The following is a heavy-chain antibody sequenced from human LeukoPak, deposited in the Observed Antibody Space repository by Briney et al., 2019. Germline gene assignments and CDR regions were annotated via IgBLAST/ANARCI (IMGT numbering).Heavy chain of an antibody. CDR1: GGSISSGSYY. CDR3: ARTKRGAFGI. D-gene: IGHD2-8*01. J-gene: IGHJ3*02. CDR2: IFTSGRT. V-gene: IGHV4-61*02. Sequence: SETLSLTCTVSGGSISSGSYYWSWIRQPAGKGLELIGRIFTSGRTNYNPSLKSRVTISLDTSKNQFSLKLSSVTAADTAVYYCARTKRGAFGIWGQGTMVTVSS.